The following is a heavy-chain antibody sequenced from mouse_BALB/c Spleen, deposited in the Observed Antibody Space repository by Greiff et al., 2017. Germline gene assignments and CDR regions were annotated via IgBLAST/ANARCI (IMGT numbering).Heavy chain of an antibody. Sequence: EVMLVESGGGLVKPGGSLKLSCAASGFTFSSYAMSWVRQTPEKRLEWVASISSGGSTYYPDSVKGRFTISRDNARNILYLQMSSLRSEDTAMYYCARNILGGYWGQGTTLTVSS. CDR1: GFTFSSYA. V-gene: IGHV5-6-5*01. D-gene: IGHD1-1*01. CDR2: ISSGGST. CDR3: ARNILGGY. J-gene: IGHJ2*01.